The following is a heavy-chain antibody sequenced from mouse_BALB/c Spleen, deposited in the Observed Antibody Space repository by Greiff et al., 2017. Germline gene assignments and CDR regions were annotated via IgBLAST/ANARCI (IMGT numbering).Heavy chain of an antibody. D-gene: IGHD2-3*01. J-gene: IGHJ4*01. CDR1: GFTFSSYA. CDR2: ISSGGST. V-gene: IGHV5-6-5*01. Sequence: EVKLVESGGGLVKPGGSLKLSCAASGFTFSSYAMSWVRQTPEKRLEWVASISSGGSTYYPDSWKGRFTISRDNARNILYLQMISLRSEDTAMYYCARVYDNYDAMDYWGQGTSVTVSA. CDR3: ARVYDNYDAMDY.